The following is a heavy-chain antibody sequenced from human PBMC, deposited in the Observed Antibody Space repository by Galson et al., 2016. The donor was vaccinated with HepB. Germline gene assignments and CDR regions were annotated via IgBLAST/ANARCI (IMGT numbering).Heavy chain of an antibody. Sequence: LSLTCTVSGGSLSSFYWGWVRQPPGKGLEWIGYIYYSGSTNYNPSLKSRVTISVDTSKNQFSLKLSSVTAADTAVFYCARVEISGDAFDIWGQGTLVIVSS. D-gene: IGHD2/OR15-2a*01. V-gene: IGHV4-59*01. J-gene: IGHJ3*02. CDR2: IYYSGST. CDR3: ARVEISGDAFDI. CDR1: GGSLSSFY.